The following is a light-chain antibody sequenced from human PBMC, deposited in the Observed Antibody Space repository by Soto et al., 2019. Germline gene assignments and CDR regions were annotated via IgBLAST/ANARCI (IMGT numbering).Light chain of an antibody. J-gene: IGKJ5*01. CDR3: QQYGSSPRVT. V-gene: IGKV3-20*01. Sequence: EILLTQTPGTLSLSPGERATLSCRASQSVSSSYLAWYQQKPGQAPRVVIYGASSRATGIPDRFSGSGSGTDFTLTINRLEPEDFAVYYCQQYGSSPRVTFGQGTRLEVK. CDR1: QSVSSSY. CDR2: GAS.